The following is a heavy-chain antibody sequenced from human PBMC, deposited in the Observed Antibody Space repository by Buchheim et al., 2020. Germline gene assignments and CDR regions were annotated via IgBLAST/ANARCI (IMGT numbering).Heavy chain of an antibody. CDR1: GFTFSDYE. D-gene: IGHD6-13*01. CDR3: AKDTDSSSWFDY. Sequence: VQLVESGGGLVQPGGSLRLSCAASGFTFSDYEMNWVRQAPGKGLEWVSYISSVGTTIYYADSVKGRFTISRDNAKNSLYLPMNSLRAEDTAVYYCAKDTDSSSWFDYWGQGTL. V-gene: IGHV3-48*03. J-gene: IGHJ4*02. CDR2: ISSVGTTI.